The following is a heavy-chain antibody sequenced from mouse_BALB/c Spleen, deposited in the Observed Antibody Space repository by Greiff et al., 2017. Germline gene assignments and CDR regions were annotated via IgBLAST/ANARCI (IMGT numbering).Heavy chain of an antibody. CDR2: IRNKANGYTT. CDR3: ARDGDYKYYFDY. D-gene: IGHD2-12*01. Sequence: EVMLVESGGGLVQPGGSLRLSCATSGFTFTDYYMSWVRQPPGKALEWLGFIRNKANGYTTEYSASVKGRFTISRDNSQSILYLQMNTLRAEDSATYYCARDGDYKYYFDYWGQGTTLTVSS. J-gene: IGHJ2*01. CDR1: GFTFTDYY. V-gene: IGHV7-3*02.